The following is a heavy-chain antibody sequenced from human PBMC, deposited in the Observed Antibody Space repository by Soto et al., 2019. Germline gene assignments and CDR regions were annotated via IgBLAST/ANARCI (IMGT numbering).Heavy chain of an antibody. CDR3: ARVEKKGSSTPSRPFDY. CDR1: GYPFTGYY. D-gene: IGHD6-6*01. J-gene: IGHJ4*02. V-gene: IGHV1-2*02. Sequence: GGSGKVCYKASGYPFTGYYMHLVRQAPGQGLEWMGWINPNSGGTNYAQKFQGRVTMTRDTSISTAYMELSRLRSDDTAVYYCARVEKKGSSTPSRPFDYWGQGTLVTVS. CDR2: INPNSGGT.